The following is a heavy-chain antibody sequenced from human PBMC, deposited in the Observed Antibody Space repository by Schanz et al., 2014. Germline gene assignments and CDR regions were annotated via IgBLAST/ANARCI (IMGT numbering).Heavy chain of an antibody. CDR3: ARGHWGLDV. CDR1: GFTFSDWY. J-gene: IGHJ6*02. V-gene: IGHV3-11*06. Sequence: QAQLVESGGGLVKPGGSLRLSCAVSGFTFSDWYMSWIRQAPGKGLEWVSYITPSSTSTNYADSVKGRFTISRDNARNSLYLQTNSLRHEDTALYYCARGHWGLDVWGQGTTVTVSS. CDR2: ITPSSTST.